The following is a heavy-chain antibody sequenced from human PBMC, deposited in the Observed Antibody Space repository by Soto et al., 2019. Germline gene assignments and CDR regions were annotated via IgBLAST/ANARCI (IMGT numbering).Heavy chain of an antibody. Sequence: ASATLSITCTVSGGSISSDYWSWIRQPAGKGLEWIGRIYTSENTHYNPSLRSRVSMSLDTSKNQLSLNLSSVTAADTAVYYCARGVGRSSWTSFDSWGQGTLVTVSS. CDR3: ARGVGRSSWTSFDS. CDR2: IYTSENT. J-gene: IGHJ4*02. D-gene: IGHD6-13*01. V-gene: IGHV4-4*07. CDR1: GGSISSDY.